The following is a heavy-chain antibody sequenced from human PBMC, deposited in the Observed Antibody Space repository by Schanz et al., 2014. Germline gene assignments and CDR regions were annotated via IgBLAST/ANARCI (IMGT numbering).Heavy chain of an antibody. CDR1: GFGFSSYS. D-gene: IGHD1-26*01. CDR2: ISGSSRTI. Sequence: EVQLVESGGGLIQPGGSLRLSCAASGFGFSSYSMNWVRQAPGKGLEWVSYISGSSRTIYYADSMKGRFTVSRDNAENALYLQMNSLRAEDTGLYFCARGGSGSHYRLDYWGQGTLLTVSS. V-gene: IGHV3-48*01. J-gene: IGHJ4*02. CDR3: ARGGSGSHYRLDY.